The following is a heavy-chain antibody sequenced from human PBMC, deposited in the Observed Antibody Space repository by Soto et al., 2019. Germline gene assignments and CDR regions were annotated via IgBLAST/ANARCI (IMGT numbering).Heavy chain of an antibody. CDR1: GFPLSDSA. CDR2: IRSKTTNYAT. D-gene: IGHD2-15*01. Sequence: EVQLVESGGGLVQPGGSLKLACLASGFPLSDSAIHWVRKASGKGLAWVGRIRSKTTNYATTYGAPVRGRFTLSRDDSKNTAYLQMNNLESEDAAVYYCTRHAGGQVEHSFYYYFRDFWGKGTTVSV. J-gene: IGHJ6*03. V-gene: IGHV3-73*01. CDR3: TRHAGGQVEHSFYYYFRDF.